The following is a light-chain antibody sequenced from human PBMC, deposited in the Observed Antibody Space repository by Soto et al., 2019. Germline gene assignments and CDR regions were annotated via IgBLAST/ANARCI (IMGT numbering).Light chain of an antibody. CDR1: SSGVGGYDY. V-gene: IGLV2-8*01. CDR3: SSYAGRTLYV. J-gene: IGLJ1*01. Sequence: QSALTQPPSASGSPGQSVTISCTGTSSGVGGYDYVSWYQQRPGKAPKLLIHEVTKRPSGVPDRFSGSKSGNTASLTVSGLQAEDEADYYCSSYAGRTLYVFGTGTRSPS. CDR2: EVT.